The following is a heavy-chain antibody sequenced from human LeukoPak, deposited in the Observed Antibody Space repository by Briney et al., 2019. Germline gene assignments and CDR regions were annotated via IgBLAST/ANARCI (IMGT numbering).Heavy chain of an antibody. Sequence: GGSLRLSCAVSGSTFSSYAMSCVRQAPGKGLEWVSAMSGSGGSTYYADSVKGRFTISRDNSKNTLYLQMNSLRAEDTAVYYCAKGIGSGWFWAFDYWGQGTLVTISS. CDR1: GSTFSSYA. J-gene: IGHJ4*02. D-gene: IGHD6-19*01. CDR2: MSGSGGST. V-gene: IGHV3-23*01. CDR3: AKGIGSGWFWAFDY.